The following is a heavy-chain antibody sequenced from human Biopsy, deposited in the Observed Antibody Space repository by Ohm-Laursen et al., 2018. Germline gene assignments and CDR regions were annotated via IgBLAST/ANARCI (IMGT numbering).Heavy chain of an antibody. D-gene: IGHD3-22*01. J-gene: IGHJ4*02. Sequence: SLRLSCAASGFSFSTYWMTWVRQAPGKGLEWVANIQKDGNGKYYVDSVKGRFTISRDNDKNSLSLQMTNLRAEDTAVYYCARGSHYYDGSGFYSFDNWGQGTPVTVSS. V-gene: IGHV3-7*04. CDR3: ARGSHYYDGSGFYSFDN. CDR1: GFSFSTYW. CDR2: IQKDGNGK.